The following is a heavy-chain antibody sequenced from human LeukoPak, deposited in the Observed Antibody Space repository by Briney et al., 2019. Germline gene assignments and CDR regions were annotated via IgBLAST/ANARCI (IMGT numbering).Heavy chain of an antibody. J-gene: IGHJ5*02. Sequence: ASVKVSCKASGGTFSSYAISWVRQAPGQGLEWMGRIIPILGIANYAQKFQGRVTITADKSTSTAYMELSSLRSEDTAVYYCARDPFYYYGSGSAANLDPWGQGTLVTVSS. CDR1: GGTFSSYA. CDR2: IIPILGIA. D-gene: IGHD3-10*01. CDR3: ARDPFYYYGSGSAANLDP. V-gene: IGHV1-69*04.